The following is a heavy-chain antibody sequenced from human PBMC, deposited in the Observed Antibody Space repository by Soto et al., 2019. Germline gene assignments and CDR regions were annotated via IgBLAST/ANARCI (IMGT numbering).Heavy chain of an antibody. J-gene: IGHJ2*01. CDR3: ARVRSPKPSYWYFDL. V-gene: IGHV4-59*01. Sequence: PSETLSLTCTVSGGSINSYYWSWIRQPPGKGLEWIGYIYYSGSTNHNPSLKSRVTISVDTSKNQFSLKLSSVTAADTAVYYCARVRSPKPSYWYFDLWGRGTLVTVSS. CDR1: GGSINSYY. CDR2: IYYSGST.